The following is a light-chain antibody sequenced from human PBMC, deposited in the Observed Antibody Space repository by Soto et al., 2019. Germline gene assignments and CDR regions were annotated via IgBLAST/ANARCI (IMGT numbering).Light chain of an antibody. CDR1: QSVTSSY. Sequence: VLTQSPGTVSLSPGERATLSCRASQSVTSSYLAWYQQKPGQAPRLLIYGVSSRATGIPDRFSGSGAGTDFTLTISRLEPEDFAVYYCQQYGDSPLSSGGGTKVDI. CDR2: GVS. CDR3: QQYGDSPLS. V-gene: IGKV3-20*01. J-gene: IGKJ4*01.